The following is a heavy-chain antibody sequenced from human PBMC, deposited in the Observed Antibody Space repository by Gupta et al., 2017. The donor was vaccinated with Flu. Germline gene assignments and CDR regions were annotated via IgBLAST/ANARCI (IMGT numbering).Heavy chain of an antibody. CDR2: INQDGSTK. CDR3: ARNRGWEQFDY. CDR1: GFTFSDSW. J-gene: IGHJ4*02. V-gene: IGHV3-7*01. D-gene: IGHD5-24*01. Sequence: EVQLVESGGGSVQPGGSLSLSCAASGFTFSDSWMNWVRQAPGKGLEWVANINQDGSTKNYVDSLKGRFTVSRDNAKNSLYLQMDSLRAEDTAVYFCARNRGWEQFDYWGQGTLVTVSS.